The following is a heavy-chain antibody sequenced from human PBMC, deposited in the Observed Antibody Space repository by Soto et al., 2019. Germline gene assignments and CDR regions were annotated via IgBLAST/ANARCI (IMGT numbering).Heavy chain of an antibody. CDR2: IWHDGTNK. CDR3: ARTGLQIVQATSYYYGLDV. J-gene: IGHJ6*02. V-gene: IGHV3-33*01. CDR1: GFTFNSFG. D-gene: IGHD2-8*01. Sequence: QVQLVESGGGVVQPGTSLRLSCEASGFTFNSFGMHWVRQAPGKGLEWVAVIWHDGTNKYYVDSVKGRFTISRDNSKDTMYLQMNNLRAEDTAVYDCARTGLQIVQATSYYYGLDVWGQGTTVTVSS.